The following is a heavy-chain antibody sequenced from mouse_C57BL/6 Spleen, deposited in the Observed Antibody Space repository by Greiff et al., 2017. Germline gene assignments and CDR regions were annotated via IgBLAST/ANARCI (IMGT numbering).Heavy chain of an antibody. CDR3: APQTAQGAMDY. Sequence: VQLKESGPELVKPGASVKISCKASGYSFTDYNMNWVKQSHGKSLEWIGVINPNYGTTSYNQKFKGKATLTGDQSSSTAYMQLNSLTSEDSAVYYCAPQTAQGAMDYWGQGTSVTVSS. V-gene: IGHV1-39*01. D-gene: IGHD3-2*02. CDR2: INPNYGTT. J-gene: IGHJ4*01. CDR1: GYSFTDYN.